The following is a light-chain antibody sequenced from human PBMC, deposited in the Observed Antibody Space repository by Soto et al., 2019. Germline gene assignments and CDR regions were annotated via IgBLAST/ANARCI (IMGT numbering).Light chain of an antibody. Sequence: QSVLTQPASVSGSPGQSIIISCTGSSSDIDGYDYVSWYQHHPGKAPKLLIYEVSNRPSGVSDRFSGSKSGNTASLTISGLQAEDQAHYYCSSYAGSSTWVFGGGTKLTVL. CDR1: SSDIDGYDY. V-gene: IGLV2-14*01. CDR2: EVS. J-gene: IGLJ3*02. CDR3: SSYAGSSTWV.